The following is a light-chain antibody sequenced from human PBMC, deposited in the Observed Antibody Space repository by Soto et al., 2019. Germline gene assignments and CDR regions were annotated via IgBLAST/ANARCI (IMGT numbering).Light chain of an antibody. J-gene: IGKJ4*01. CDR1: QTVNNNY. Sequence: ELVLTQSPGTLSFCPWDRATLSCRASQTVNNNYLAWYQQIPGQAPRLLISGASGRAAGTPDRFSGSASGTDFTLTISRLEPEDFAVYYCQQYGSSPLTFGGGTKVDIK. V-gene: IGKV3-20*01. CDR2: GAS. CDR3: QQYGSSPLT.